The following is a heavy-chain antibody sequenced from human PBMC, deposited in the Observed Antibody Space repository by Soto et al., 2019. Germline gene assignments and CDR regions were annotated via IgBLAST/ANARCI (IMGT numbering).Heavy chain of an antibody. V-gene: IGHV4-59*08. CDR3: AIYPHYYGGYYFDS. CDR1: GGSISSYY. J-gene: IGHJ4*02. Sequence: QVHLQESGPGLVKPSETLSLTCTVSGGSISSYYWSWIRQPPVKGLEWIGYIYYSGSTNYNPSLKSRVTIAVDTPKNQFSLQLSSVTAADTAVYYCAIYPHYYGGYYFDSWGQGTLVTVSS. D-gene: IGHD4-17*01. CDR2: IYYSGST.